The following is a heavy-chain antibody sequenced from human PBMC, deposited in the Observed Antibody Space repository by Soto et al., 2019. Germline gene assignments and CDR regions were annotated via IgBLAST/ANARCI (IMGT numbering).Heavy chain of an antibody. D-gene: IGHD3-3*01. CDR3: ARFLVPASRNTDLGY. Sequence: QLQLQESAPGLVKPSGTRSLTCTVSGASISSRDYYWAWVRQTPGKGLDWIGNIYYSGTTCYNPSLKSRVTISVDTSKKQFPLKLNSITAAETAGYYCARFLVPASRNTDLGYWGQGTLGTVSS. CDR2: IYYSGTT. V-gene: IGHV4-39*01. CDR1: GASISSRDYY. J-gene: IGHJ4*02.